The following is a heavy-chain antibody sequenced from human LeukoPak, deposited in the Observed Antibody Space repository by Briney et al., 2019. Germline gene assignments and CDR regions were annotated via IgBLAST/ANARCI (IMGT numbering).Heavy chain of an antibody. CDR3: ARGRYFGLILVDY. CDR1: GGSISGGTYY. D-gene: IGHD3/OR15-3a*01. CDR2: FYQSGSA. V-gene: IGHV4-30-2*01. J-gene: IGHJ4*02. Sequence: SQTLSLTCTVSGGSISGGTYYWTWIRQPPGKGLEWVGHFYQSGSAHYNPSLKSRVTISEDKSKNQFSLKLTSVTVADTAVYFCARGRYFGLILVDYWGQGTLVTVSS.